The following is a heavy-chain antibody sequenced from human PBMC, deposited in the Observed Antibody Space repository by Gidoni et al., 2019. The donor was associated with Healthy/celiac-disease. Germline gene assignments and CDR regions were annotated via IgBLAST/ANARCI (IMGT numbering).Heavy chain of an antibody. V-gene: IGHV3-74*01. D-gene: IGHD3-22*01. CDR1: GFTFSSYW. CDR3: ARGNYYDSSGYYLDDAFDI. CDR2: INSDGSST. J-gene: IGHJ3*02. Sequence: EVQLVESGGGLVQPGGSLRLSCAASGFTFSSYWMHWVRQAPGKGLVWVSRINSDGSSTSYADSVKGRFTSSRDNAKNTLYLQMNSLRAEDTAVYYCARGNYYDSSGYYLDDAFDIWGQGTMVTVSS.